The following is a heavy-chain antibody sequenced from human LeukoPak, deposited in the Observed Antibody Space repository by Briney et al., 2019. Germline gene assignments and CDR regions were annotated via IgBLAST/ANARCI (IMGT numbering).Heavy chain of an antibody. J-gene: IGHJ4*02. Sequence: GRSLRLSCAAYGFTFNNYGLHWVRQAPGKGLEWVSVIYSGGSTYYADSVKGRFTISRDNSKNTLYLQMNSLRAEDTAVYYCARARPDRWSLDYWGQGTLVTVSS. D-gene: IGHD6-6*01. V-gene: IGHV3-53*01. CDR1: GFTFNNYG. CDR3: ARARPDRWSLDY. CDR2: IYSGGST.